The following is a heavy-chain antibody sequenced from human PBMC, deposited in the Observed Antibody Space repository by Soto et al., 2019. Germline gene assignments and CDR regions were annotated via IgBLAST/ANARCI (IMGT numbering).Heavy chain of an antibody. D-gene: IGHD3-22*01. J-gene: IGHJ2*01. CDR3: ARDRRIVGPNWYFDL. CDR2: IYSGGST. CDR1: GFTVSSNY. V-gene: IGHV3-53*01. Sequence: GGSLRLSCAASGFTVSSNYMSWVRQAPGKGLEWVSVIYSGGSTYYADSVKGRFTISRDNSKNTLYLQMNSLRAEDTAVYYCARDRRIVGPNWYFDLWGRGTLVTVSS.